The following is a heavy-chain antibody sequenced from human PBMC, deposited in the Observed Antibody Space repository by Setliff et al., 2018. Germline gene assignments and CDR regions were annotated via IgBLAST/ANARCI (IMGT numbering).Heavy chain of an antibody. Sequence: SETLSLTCTVSGGSISSSYYWSWIRQPAGKGLEWIGRVYINGGTNYNPSLKSRVTIPVDMSKNQFSLKLSSVTAADTAVYYCARESYYYYMDVWGKGTTVTVS. CDR3: ARESYYYYMDV. CDR2: VYINGGT. CDR1: GGSISSSYY. V-gene: IGHV4-4*07. J-gene: IGHJ6*03.